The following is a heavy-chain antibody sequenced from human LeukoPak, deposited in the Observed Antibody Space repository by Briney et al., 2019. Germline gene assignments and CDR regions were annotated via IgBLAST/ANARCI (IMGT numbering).Heavy chain of an antibody. V-gene: IGHV3-30*02. CDR3: AKDAEERMYYDFWSGTRRAFDI. CDR1: GFTFSSYA. J-gene: IGHJ3*02. Sequence: GGSLRLSCAASGFTFSSYAMSWVRQAPGKGLEWVAFIRYDGSNKYYADSVKGRFTISRDNSKNTLYLQMNSLRAEDTAVYYCAKDAEERMYYDFWSGTRRAFDIWGQGTMVTVSS. D-gene: IGHD3-3*01. CDR2: IRYDGSNK.